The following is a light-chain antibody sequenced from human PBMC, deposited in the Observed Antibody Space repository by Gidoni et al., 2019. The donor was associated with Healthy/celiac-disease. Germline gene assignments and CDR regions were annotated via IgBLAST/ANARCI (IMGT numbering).Light chain of an antibody. CDR1: HGISSL. CDR3: QQANSFPLT. CDR2: VAS. V-gene: IGKV1D-12*01. Sequence: DIQMTQSPSSVSASVGDRVTITCRASHGISSLLAWYQQKPGKDPKLMIYVASSLQSGVSSRFSGSGSGTDFTLTISSLQPEDFATYYCQQANSFPLTFGGGTKVEIK. J-gene: IGKJ4*01.